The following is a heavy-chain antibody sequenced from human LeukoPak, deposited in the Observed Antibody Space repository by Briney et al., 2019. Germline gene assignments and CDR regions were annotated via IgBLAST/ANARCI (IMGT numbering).Heavy chain of an antibody. CDR3: AKRWSGYHSSEV. J-gene: IGHJ4*02. Sequence: GALRLSCAASGFTFSSYGMHWVRQAPGKGLECVAVISYDGSNKYYADSVKGRFTSSRDNSKNTPYLQMNSLRAEDTAVYYCAKRWSGYHSSEVWGQGTLVTVSS. CDR1: GFTFSSYG. CDR2: ISYDGSNK. V-gene: IGHV3-30*18. D-gene: IGHD3-3*01.